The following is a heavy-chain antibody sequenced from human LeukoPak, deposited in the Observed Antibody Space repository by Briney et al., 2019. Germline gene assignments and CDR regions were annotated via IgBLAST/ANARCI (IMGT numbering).Heavy chain of an antibody. D-gene: IGHD6-19*01. CDR3: ARDLAVAGPFDY. CDR1: GGTFSSYA. J-gene: IGHJ4*02. CDR2: IMPIFGTA. V-gene: IGHV1-69*05. Sequence: AVKVSCKASGGTFSSYAISWVRQAPGQGLEGMGGIMPIFGTANYAQKFQGRVTITTDESTSTAYMELSSLRSEDTAVYYCARDLAVAGPFDYWGQGTLVTVSS.